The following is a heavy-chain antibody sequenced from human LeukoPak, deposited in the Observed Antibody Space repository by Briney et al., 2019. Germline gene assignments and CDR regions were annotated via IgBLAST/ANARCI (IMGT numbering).Heavy chain of an antibody. CDR2: TWSDGRSE. Sequence: GGSLRLSCVVSGVSLSSHGMHWVRQAPGKRLEWLTFTWSDGRSEYYADSVKGRFTISRDNSKNTLYLQMNSLRAEDTAVYYCAREEKQLGYFDYWGQGTLVTVSS. D-gene: IGHD6-6*01. CDR1: GVSLSSHG. J-gene: IGHJ4*02. V-gene: IGHV3-33*01. CDR3: AREEKQLGYFDY.